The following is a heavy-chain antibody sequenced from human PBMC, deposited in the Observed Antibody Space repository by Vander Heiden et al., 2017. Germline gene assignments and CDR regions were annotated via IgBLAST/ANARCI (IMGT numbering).Heavy chain of an antibody. D-gene: IGHD3-16*01. Sequence: EVQLVQSGTEVKKPGESLRISCKASGYSFTSHWIGWVRQTAGKGLEWVGRIDPGDYYTNYSPSFEGHVTISTDNSINTAYLQWSSLRASDTAMYYCARLDPHSKSYTFYGMEVWGQGTTVTVSS. CDR3: ARLDPHSKSYTFYGMEV. J-gene: IGHJ6*02. CDR2: IDPGDYYT. V-gene: IGHV5-10-1*03. CDR1: GYSFTSHW.